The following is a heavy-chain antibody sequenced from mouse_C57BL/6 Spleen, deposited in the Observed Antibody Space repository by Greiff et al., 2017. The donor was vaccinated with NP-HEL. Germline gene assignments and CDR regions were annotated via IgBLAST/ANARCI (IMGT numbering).Heavy chain of an antibody. CDR3: ARGNYDYDGFAY. V-gene: IGHV3-6*01. CDR1: GYSITSGYY. J-gene: IGHJ3*01. CDR2: ISYDGSN. Sequence: ESGPGLVKPSQSLSLTCSVTGYSITSGYYWNWIRQFPGNKLEWMGYISYDGSNNYNPSLKNRISITRDTSKNQFFLKLNSVTTEDTATYYCARGNYDYDGFAYWGQGTLVTVSA. D-gene: IGHD2-4*01.